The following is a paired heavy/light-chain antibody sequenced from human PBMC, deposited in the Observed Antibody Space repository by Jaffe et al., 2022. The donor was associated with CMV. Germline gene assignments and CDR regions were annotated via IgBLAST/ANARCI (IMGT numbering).Heavy chain of an antibody. D-gene: IGHD2-15*01. J-gene: IGHJ6*03. CDR1: GYTFTYYD. CDR2: ISAYSRNT. Sequence: QVQLVQSAAEVKKPGASVKVSCKASGYTFTYYDVIWVRQAPGQGLEWMGWISAYSRNTNYAQKVQGRVTMTTDTSTSTAYMELRSLTSDDTAVYYCARAREVSAYGTDYYYYYMDVWGKGTTVTVSS. CDR3: ARAREVSAYGTDYYYYYMDV. V-gene: IGHV1-18*04.
Light chain of an antibody. CDR1: TLRKYY. J-gene: IGLJ3*02. CDR3: NSRDSSGNRGVV. V-gene: IGLV3-19*01. CDR2: GKN. Sequence: SSELTQDPAVSVALGQTVRITCQGDTLRKYYVSWYQQKPGQAPLLVIYGKNNRPSGIPDRFSGSSSGTTASLTITGAQAEDEADYYCNSRDSSGNRGVVFGGGTKLTVL.